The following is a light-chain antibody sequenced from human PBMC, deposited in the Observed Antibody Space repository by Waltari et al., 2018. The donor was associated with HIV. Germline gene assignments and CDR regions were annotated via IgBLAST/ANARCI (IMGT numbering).Light chain of an antibody. CDR3: AAWDDRLNGVV. CDR2: SKN. CDR1: SSNIGSNT. Sequence: QSVLTQPPSASGTPGQRVTLSCSGRSSNIGSNTVNWYQHLPGTAPKLRSYSKNQRPPGVPDRFAGSKSGTAASLAISELQAEDEADYYCAAWDDRLNGVVVGGGTKLTVL. V-gene: IGLV1-44*01. J-gene: IGLJ2*01.